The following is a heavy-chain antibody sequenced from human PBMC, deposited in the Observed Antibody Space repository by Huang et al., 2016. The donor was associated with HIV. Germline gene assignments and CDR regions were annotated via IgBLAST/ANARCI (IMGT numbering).Heavy chain of an antibody. J-gene: IGHJ4*02. Sequence: QVQLEQWGAGLLKASETLSLTCAVYGGSFSGYSWNWLRQAPGKGLEWVGEINHSGNTNYIPARMSRVNMSVDTSKSQFSLYLTSLSAADTGTYFCARRYNSRRDYWGRGTLVTVHS. D-gene: IGHD3-22*01. CDR3: ARRYNSRRDY. CDR2: INHSGNT. V-gene: IGHV4-34*02. CDR1: GGSFSGYS.